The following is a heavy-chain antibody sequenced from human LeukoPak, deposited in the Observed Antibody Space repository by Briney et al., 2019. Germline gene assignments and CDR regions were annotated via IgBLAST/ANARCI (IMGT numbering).Heavy chain of an antibody. CDR1: GYTLTDLS. CDR2: FDPEDGDT. V-gene: IGHV1-24*01. J-gene: IGHJ3*02. Sequence: ASVTVSCKVSGYTLTDLSMHWVRQAPGKGLEWMGGFDPEDGDTIRAQKFQGRVTMTEDTSTDTAYMELSSLRSEGTAVYYCATLGGDMTTVGRDAFDIWGQGTMVTVSA. CDR3: ATLGGDMTTVGRDAFDI. D-gene: IGHD4-23*01.